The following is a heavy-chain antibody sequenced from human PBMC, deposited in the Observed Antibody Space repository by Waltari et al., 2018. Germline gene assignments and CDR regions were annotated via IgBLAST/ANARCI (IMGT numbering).Heavy chain of an antibody. Sequence: QVQLVESGGGVVQPGRSLRLSCAASGFTFSSYAMHWVRQAPGKGLEWVAVISYDGSNKYYADSVKGRFTISRDNSKNTLYLQMNSLRAEDTAVYYCARASRGYDVQGGFDYWGQGTLVTVSS. V-gene: IGHV3-30-3*01. J-gene: IGHJ4*02. CDR3: ARASRGYDVQGGFDY. CDR1: GFTFSSYA. D-gene: IGHD5-12*01. CDR2: ISYDGSNK.